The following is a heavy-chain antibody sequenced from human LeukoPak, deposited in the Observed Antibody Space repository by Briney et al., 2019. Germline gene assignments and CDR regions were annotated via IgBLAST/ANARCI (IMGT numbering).Heavy chain of an antibody. J-gene: IGHJ6*03. CDR2: ISWNSGSI. CDR3: AKAVGATYNYMDV. D-gene: IGHD1-26*01. CDR1: GFTFDDYA. Sequence: PGRSLRLSCAASGFTFDDYAMHWVRQAPGKGLEWVSGISWNSGSIGYADSVKGRFTISRDNAKSSLYLQMNSLRTEDMAFYYCAKAVGATYNYMDVWGNGTTVTVSS. V-gene: IGHV3-9*03.